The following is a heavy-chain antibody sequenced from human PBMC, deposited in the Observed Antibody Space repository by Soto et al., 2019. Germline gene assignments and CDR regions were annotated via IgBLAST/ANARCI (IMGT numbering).Heavy chain of an antibody. CDR2: INHSGST. D-gene: IGHD6-13*01. V-gene: IGHV4-34*01. J-gene: IGHJ6*02. CDR1: GGSFSGYY. CDR3: ARVSGSSSWYLRVYGMDV. Sequence: QVQLQQWGAGLLKPSETLSLTCAVYGGSFSGYYWSWIRQPPGKGLGWIGEINHSGSTNYNPSLKSRVTISVDTSKNQFSLKLSSVTAADTAVYYCARVSGSSSWYLRVYGMDVWGQGTTVTVSS.